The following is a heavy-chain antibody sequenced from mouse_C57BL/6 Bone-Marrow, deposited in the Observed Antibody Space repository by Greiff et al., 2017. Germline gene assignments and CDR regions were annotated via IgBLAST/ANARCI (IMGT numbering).Heavy chain of an antibody. CDR1: GYTFTSYW. CDR2: IDPSDSET. J-gene: IGHJ2*01. V-gene: IGHV1-52*01. D-gene: IGHD2-5*01. CDR3: ATAYYSNPWYFDY. Sequence: QVQLQQPGAELVRPGSSVKLSCKASGYTFTSYWMHWVKQRPIQGLEWIGNIDPSDSETHYNQKFKDKATLTVDKSSSTAYMQLSSLTSEDSAVYYCATAYYSNPWYFDYWGQGTTLTVSS.